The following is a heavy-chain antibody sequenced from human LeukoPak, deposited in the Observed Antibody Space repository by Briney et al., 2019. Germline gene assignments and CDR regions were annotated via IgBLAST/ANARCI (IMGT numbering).Heavy chain of an antibody. CDR1: GGSISSYY. Sequence: SETLSLTCTVSGGSISSYYWSWIRKPPRKGLECIGDIPYSGHTTYNPDPRCPVTISVDTSKNQFSLKLNSVTAADTAVYYCARDRPPGLTASWGEGILVTVSS. CDR2: IPYSGHT. CDR3: ARDRPPGLTAS. V-gene: IGHV4-59*01. J-gene: IGHJ4*02. D-gene: IGHD1-14*01.